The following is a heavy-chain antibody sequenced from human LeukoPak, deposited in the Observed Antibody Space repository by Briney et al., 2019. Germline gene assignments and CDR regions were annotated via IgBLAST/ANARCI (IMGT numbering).Heavy chain of an antibody. CDR3: ARLVPEEWFTQYNWFDP. CDR1: GGSISSGDYD. CDR2: IYYSGST. D-gene: IGHD3-3*01. V-gene: IGHV4-30-4*08. J-gene: IGHJ5*02. Sequence: TVSLTCTVSGGSISSGDYDWGWIRQPPGKGLEWIGYIYYSGSTYYNRSLKSRFTISVQTTKNQFSLKLSSVTAADTAVYYCARLVPEEWFTQYNWFDPWGQGTLVTVSS.